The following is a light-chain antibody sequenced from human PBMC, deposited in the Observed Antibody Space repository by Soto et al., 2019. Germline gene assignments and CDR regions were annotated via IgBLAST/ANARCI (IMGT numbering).Light chain of an antibody. CDR2: ANT. Sequence: QSVLTQPPSVSGAPGQRVTISCTGSSSNIGPTYDVHWYQQLPGTAPKLLIYANTNRPSGVPDRFSGSKSGTSASLAITGLQAEDEDDYLCQSYDSSLSGYVFGTGTKVTV. J-gene: IGLJ1*01. V-gene: IGLV1-40*01. CDR3: QSYDSSLSGYV. CDR1: SSNIGPTYD.